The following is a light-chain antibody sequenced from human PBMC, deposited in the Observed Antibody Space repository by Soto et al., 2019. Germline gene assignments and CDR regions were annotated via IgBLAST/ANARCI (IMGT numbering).Light chain of an antibody. Sequence: QAVVTQTPSASGTPGQTVNISCSGSRSNIGNNAVSWYQQFPGTAPKLLIYNNNQRPSGVPDRCSGSKSGTSASLAISGLQSEDEADYYCATWDDSLNARGVFGGGTKLTVL. CDR3: ATWDDSLNARGV. CDR1: RSNIGNNA. V-gene: IGLV1-44*01. J-gene: IGLJ3*02. CDR2: NNN.